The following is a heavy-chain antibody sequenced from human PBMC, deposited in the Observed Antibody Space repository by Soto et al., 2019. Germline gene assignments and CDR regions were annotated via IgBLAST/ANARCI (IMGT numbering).Heavy chain of an antibody. Sequence: XGSLILSCSAAGFTFSIYAMTWVRQSPGKGLEWVSSMSRTGDNTYYADSVKGRFTISRDNSKNTLYLQMNSLRAEDTAIYYCAKDQSNSNPLYYFDFWGPGTLVTVSS. CDR3: AKDQSNSNPLYYFDF. V-gene: IGHV3-23*01. CDR1: GFTFSIYA. J-gene: IGHJ4*02. D-gene: IGHD3-22*01. CDR2: MSRTGDNT.